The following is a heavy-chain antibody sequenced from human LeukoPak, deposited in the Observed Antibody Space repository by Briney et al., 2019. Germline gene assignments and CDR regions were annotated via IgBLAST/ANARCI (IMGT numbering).Heavy chain of an antibody. CDR2: IYPGDSDT. V-gene: IGHV5-51*01. CDR1: GYSFTSYW. D-gene: IGHD5-24*01. CDR3: ARHAVRDGYNRHNDY. J-gene: IGHJ4*02. Sequence: GESLKISCKGSGYSFTSYWIGWVRQMPGKGLEWMGIIYPGDSDTRYSPSFQGQVTISADKSISTAYLQWNSLKASDTAMYYCARHAVRDGYNRHNDYWGQGTLVTVSS.